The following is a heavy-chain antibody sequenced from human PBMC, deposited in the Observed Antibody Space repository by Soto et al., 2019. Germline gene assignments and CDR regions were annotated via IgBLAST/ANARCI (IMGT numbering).Heavy chain of an antibody. V-gene: IGHV4-31*02. CDR2: IYYSGSA. J-gene: IGHJ3*02. CDR1: GASISTGGYY. CDR3: ATYRKFFQI. Sequence: SETLSLTCTVSGASISTGGYYWTWIRQHPGKGLEYIGYIYYSGSAYYNPSLRGRAFLSLVTSTNQFSLNLTSVTAADTAVYYCATYRKFFQIWGQGTKVTVSS.